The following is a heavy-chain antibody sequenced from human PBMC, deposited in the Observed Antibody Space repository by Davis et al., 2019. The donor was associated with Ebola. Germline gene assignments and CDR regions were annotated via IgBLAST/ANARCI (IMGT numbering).Heavy chain of an antibody. CDR2: RSGSGGNT. CDR3: AKAPTGTTGTTWFDY. CDR1: GFTFSSYD. J-gene: IGHJ4*02. V-gene: IGHV3-23*01. Sequence: PGGSLRLSCAASGFTFSSYDMSWVRQAPGKGLEWVSGRSGSGGNTYYADSVKGRFTISRDNSKNTLYLQMNSLRAEDTAVYYCAKAPTGTTGTTWFDYWSQGTLVTVSS. D-gene: IGHD1-1*01.